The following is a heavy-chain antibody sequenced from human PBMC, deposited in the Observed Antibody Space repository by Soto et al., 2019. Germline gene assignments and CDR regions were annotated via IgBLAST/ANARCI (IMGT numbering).Heavy chain of an antibody. CDR1: GYTFTGDY. D-gene: IGHD4-4*01. V-gene: IGHV1-2*04. J-gene: IGHJ6*02. Sequence: ASVKVSCKASGYTFTGDYMHWVRQAPGQGLEWMGWINPNSGGTNYAQKFQGWVTMTRDTSISTAYMELSRLRSDDTAVYYCARDRPTVTTGYHYYGMDVWGQGTTVTVSS. CDR2: INPNSGGT. CDR3: ARDRPTVTTGYHYYGMDV.